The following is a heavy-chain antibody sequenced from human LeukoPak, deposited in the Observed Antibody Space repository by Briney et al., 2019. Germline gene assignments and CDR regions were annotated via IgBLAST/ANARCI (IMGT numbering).Heavy chain of an antibody. CDR3: ARAEGIAAPEDY. J-gene: IGHJ4*02. Sequence: SETLSLTCTVSGGSISSYYWSWIRQPPGKGLEWIGYIYYSGSTNYNPSLKSRVTISVDTSKNQFSLKLSSVTAADTAVYYCARAEGIAAPEDYWGQGTLVTVSS. CDR1: GGSISSYY. D-gene: IGHD6-13*01. CDR2: IYYSGST. V-gene: IGHV4-59*01.